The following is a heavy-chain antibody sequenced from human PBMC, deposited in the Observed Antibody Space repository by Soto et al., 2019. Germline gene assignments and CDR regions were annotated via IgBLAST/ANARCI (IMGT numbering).Heavy chain of an antibody. D-gene: IGHD3-10*01. Sequence: GASVKVSCKASGYTFTSYYMHWVRQAPGQGLEWMGIINPSGGCTSYAQKFQGRVTMTRDTSTSTVYMVLSSLRSDDTAVYYCARAADYGSGSYYQHPYYYYGMDVWGQGTTVTVSS. CDR2: INPSGGCT. J-gene: IGHJ6*02. CDR1: GYTFTSYY. V-gene: IGHV1-46*01. CDR3: ARAADYGSGSYYQHPYYYYGMDV.